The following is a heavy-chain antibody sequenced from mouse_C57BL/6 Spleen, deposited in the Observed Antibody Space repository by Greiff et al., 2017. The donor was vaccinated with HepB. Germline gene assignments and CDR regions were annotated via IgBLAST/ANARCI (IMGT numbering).Heavy chain of an antibody. J-gene: IGHJ1*03. CDR2: IDPSDSYT. Sequence: VQLQHPGAELVMPGASVKLSCKASGYTFTSYWMHWVKQRPGQGLEWIGEIDPSDSYTNYNQKFKGKSTLTVDKSSSTAYMQLSSLTSEDSAVYYCARSTVVATEYFDVWGTGTTVTVSS. V-gene: IGHV1-69*01. CDR3: ARSTVVATEYFDV. CDR1: GYTFTSYW. D-gene: IGHD1-1*01.